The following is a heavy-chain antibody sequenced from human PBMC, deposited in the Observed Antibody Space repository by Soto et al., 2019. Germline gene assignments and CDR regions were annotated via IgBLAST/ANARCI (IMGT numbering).Heavy chain of an antibody. CDR2: ISAYNGNT. CDR1: GYTFTSYG. V-gene: IGHV1-18*01. CDR3: ARDFSYSSRRAPLFDP. D-gene: IGHD6-13*01. Sequence: ASVKVSCKASGYTFTSYGISWVRQAPGQGLEWMGWISAYNGNTNYAQKLQGRVTMTKDTYTSTAYMELRSLRSDDTAVYYCARDFSYSSRRAPLFDPWGQGTLVTVSS. J-gene: IGHJ5*02.